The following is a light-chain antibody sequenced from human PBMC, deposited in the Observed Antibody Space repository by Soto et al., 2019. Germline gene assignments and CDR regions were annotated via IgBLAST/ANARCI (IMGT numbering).Light chain of an antibody. CDR2: EVS. J-gene: IGLJ1*01. CDR3: SSYTSRSTYV. Sequence: QSALTQPPSVSGSPGQSVTISCTGTSSDVGSYNRVSWYQQPPGTAPKLMIYEVSNRPSGVPDRFSWSKSGNTASLTISGLQAEDEADYYCSSYTSRSTYVFGTGTKVTVL. V-gene: IGLV2-18*02. CDR1: SSDVGSYNR.